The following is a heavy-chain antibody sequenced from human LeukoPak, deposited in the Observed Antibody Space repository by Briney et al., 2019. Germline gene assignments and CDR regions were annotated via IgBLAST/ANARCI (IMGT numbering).Heavy chain of an antibody. CDR1: GFRFSKYW. CDR3: AKGNCGGDCYPSFDY. J-gene: IGHJ4*02. CDR2: ISGSGGST. Sequence: GGSLRLSCGASGFRFSKYWMHWVRRTPGEVLVWVSAISGSGGSTYYADSVKGRFTISRDNSKNTLYLQMNSLRAEDTAVYYCAKGNCGGDCYPSFDYWGQGTLVTVSS. D-gene: IGHD2-21*02. V-gene: IGHV3-23*01.